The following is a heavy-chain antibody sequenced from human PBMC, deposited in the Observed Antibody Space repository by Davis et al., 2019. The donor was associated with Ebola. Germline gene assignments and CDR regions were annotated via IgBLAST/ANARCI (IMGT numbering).Heavy chain of an antibody. CDR2: ISWNGAFI. CDR3: AKAAFSDYDYGGDALDL. D-gene: IGHD5-12*01. J-gene: IGHJ3*01. Sequence: PGGSLRLSCAASGFTFEDYAMYWVRQAPGKGLDWVSSISWNGAFIDYADSVKGRFTISRDNGKNSLYLQMNSLRADDTALYYCAKAAFSDYDYGGDALDLWGQGTMVTVSS. CDR1: GFTFEDYA. V-gene: IGHV3-9*01.